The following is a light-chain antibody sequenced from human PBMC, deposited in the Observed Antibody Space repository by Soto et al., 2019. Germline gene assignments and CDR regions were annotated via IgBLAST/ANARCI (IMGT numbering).Light chain of an antibody. CDR3: LASAT. CDR1: QSVSSN. V-gene: IGKV3-15*01. CDR2: GAS. Sequence: EIVMTQSPATLSVSPGERATLSCRASQSVSSNLAWYQQKPGQAPRLLIYGASTRATGIPARFSGSGSGTEFTLTISSLQSEDFAVYSCLASATFGPGTKVDIK. J-gene: IGKJ3*01.